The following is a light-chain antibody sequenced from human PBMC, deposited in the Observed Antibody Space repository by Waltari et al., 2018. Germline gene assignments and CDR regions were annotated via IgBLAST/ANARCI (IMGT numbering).Light chain of an antibody. J-gene: IGLJ2*01. V-gene: IGLV2-11*01. CDR2: DVS. Sequence: QAALTQPPSVSGSPGQSVTISCTGTNRAIGGYTYVPWYQQHPGKAPKLMIYDVSKRPSGVSDRFSGSKSGNTASLTISGLQAEDESDYYCSSYAGSNTLLFGGGTRLTVL. CDR3: SSYAGSNTLL. CDR1: NRAIGGYTY.